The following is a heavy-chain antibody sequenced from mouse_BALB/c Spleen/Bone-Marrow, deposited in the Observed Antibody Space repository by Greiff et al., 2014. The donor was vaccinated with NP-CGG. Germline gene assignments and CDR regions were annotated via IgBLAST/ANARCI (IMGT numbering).Heavy chain of an antibody. CDR1: GYTFSNYW. J-gene: IGHJ2*01. V-gene: IGHV1-9*01. Sequence: VQLQQSGAELMKPGASVKISCKAPGYTFSNYWIDWVKQRPGHGLEWIGEILPGSGTANYNEKFKGKATFTADTSSNTAYMQLSSLTSEDSALYYCARASVVPYYFDFWGQGTTPTVSS. CDR3: ARASVVPYYFDF. CDR2: ILPGSGTA. D-gene: IGHD1-1*01.